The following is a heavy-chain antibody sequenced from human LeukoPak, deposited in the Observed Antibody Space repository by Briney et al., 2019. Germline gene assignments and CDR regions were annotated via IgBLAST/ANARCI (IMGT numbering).Heavy chain of an antibody. CDR3: ARDLGYCSSTSCYKFGRDYYYMDV. V-gene: IGHV1-69*05. D-gene: IGHD2-2*02. CDR1: GGTFSSYA. J-gene: IGHJ6*03. Sequence: ASVKVSCKAAGGTFSSYAISWVRQAPGQGLEWMGGIIPIFGTANYAQKFQGRVTITTDESTSTAYMELSSLRSEDTAVYYCARDLGYCSSTSCYKFGRDYYYMDVWGKGTTVTVSS. CDR2: IIPIFGTA.